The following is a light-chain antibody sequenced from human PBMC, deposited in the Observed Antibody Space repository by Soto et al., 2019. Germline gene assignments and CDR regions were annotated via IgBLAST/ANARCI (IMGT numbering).Light chain of an antibody. Sequence: QSVLTQPASVSGSPEQSITISCTGTSSDVGGYNYVSWYQQHPGKAPKLIIYEVSHRPSGVSNRFSGSKSGNTASLTISGLQAEDEADYYCSSYTTNSRLFGTGTKVTVL. J-gene: IGLJ1*01. CDR2: EVS. V-gene: IGLV2-14*01. CDR3: SSYTTNSRL. CDR1: SSDVGGYNY.